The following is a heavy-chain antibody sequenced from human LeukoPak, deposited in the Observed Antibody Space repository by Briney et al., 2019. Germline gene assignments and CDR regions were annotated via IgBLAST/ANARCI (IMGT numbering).Heavy chain of an antibody. CDR1: GFTFSNYW. D-gene: IGHD6-13*01. CDR3: ARVSESAAGPASDY. V-gene: IGHV3-74*01. Sequence: GGSLRLSCVASGFTFSNYWMHWVRQAPGKGLVWISHIKTDGSVRNYADSVKGRFTISRDNAKNSLYLQMNSLRAEDTAVYYCARVSESAAGPASDYWGQGTLVTVSS. CDR2: IKTDGSVR. J-gene: IGHJ4*02.